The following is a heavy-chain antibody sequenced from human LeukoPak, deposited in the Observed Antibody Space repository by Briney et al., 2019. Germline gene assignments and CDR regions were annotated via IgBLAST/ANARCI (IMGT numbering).Heavy chain of an antibody. CDR3: ARDHVDPMVRGQDAFDI. CDR2: IYYSGST. J-gene: IGHJ3*02. D-gene: IGHD3-10*01. V-gene: IGHV4-39*07. CDR1: GGSISSSSYY. Sequence: PSETLSLTCTVSGGSISSSSYYWGWIRQPPGKGLEWIGSIYYSGSTNYNPSLKSRVTISVDTSKNQFSLKLSSVTAADTAVYYCARDHVDPMVRGQDAFDIWGQGTMVTVSS.